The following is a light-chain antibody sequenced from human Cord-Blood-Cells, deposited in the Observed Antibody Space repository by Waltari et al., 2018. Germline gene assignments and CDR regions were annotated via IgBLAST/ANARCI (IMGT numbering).Light chain of an antibody. Sequence: QSVLTQPPSASGTPGQRVTISCSGSSSNIGSNYVYWYQQLPGTAPKLLIYRNNQRPSGVPDRFSGSKSDTSASLAISGLRSEDEADDYCAAWDDSLSGRVFGGGTKLTVL. J-gene: IGLJ3*02. V-gene: IGLV1-47*01. CDR3: AAWDDSLSGRV. CDR2: RNN. CDR1: SSNIGSNY.